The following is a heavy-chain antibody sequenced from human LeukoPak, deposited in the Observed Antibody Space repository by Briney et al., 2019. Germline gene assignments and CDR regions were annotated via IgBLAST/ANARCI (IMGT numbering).Heavy chain of an antibody. Sequence: GGSLRLSCAASGFTFSNFLMTWVRQAPGKGPEWVSAISGSGGDTYYADSVKGRFTISRDNAENSLYLQMNSLRAEDTALYYCARKRPNYFDYWGQGTLVTVSS. CDR1: GFTFSNFL. V-gene: IGHV3-21*06. CDR2: ISGSGGDT. CDR3: ARKRPNYFDY. J-gene: IGHJ4*02.